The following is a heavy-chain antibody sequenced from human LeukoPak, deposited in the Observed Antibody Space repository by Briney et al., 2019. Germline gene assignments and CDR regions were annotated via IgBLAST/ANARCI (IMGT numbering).Heavy chain of an antibody. CDR2: ISSSGSTI. Sequence: GGSLRLSCAASGFTFSSYEMNWVRQAPGKGLEWVSYISSSGSTIYYADSVKGRFTMSRDNAKNSLYLQMNSLRAEDTALYCCARGGLTIFGVVNYMDVWGKGTTLTVSS. CDR1: GFTFSSYE. J-gene: IGHJ6*03. D-gene: IGHD3-3*01. V-gene: IGHV3-48*03. CDR3: ARGGLTIFGVVNYMDV.